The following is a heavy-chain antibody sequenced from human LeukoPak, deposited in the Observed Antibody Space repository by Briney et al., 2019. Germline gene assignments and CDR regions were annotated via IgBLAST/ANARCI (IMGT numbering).Heavy chain of an antibody. Sequence: GESLQISCKGSGYSFTSYWIGWVRQMPGKGLEWMGIIYPGDSDTRYSPSFQGQVTISADKSISTAYLQWSSLKASDTAMYYCAGGYYDFWSGYYTEDYWGQGTLVTVSS. CDR3: AGGYYDFWSGYYTEDY. CDR2: IYPGDSDT. V-gene: IGHV5-51*01. CDR1: GYSFTSYW. D-gene: IGHD3-3*01. J-gene: IGHJ4*02.